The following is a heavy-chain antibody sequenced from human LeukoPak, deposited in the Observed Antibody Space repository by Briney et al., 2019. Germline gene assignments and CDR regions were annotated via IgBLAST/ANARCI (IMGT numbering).Heavy chain of an antibody. V-gene: IGHV3-11*04. J-gene: IGHJ4*02. CDR2: ISSSGSTI. CDR1: GFTFSDYC. Sequence: GGSLRLSCAASGFTFSDYCMSWIRQAPGKGLEGVSYISSSGSTIYHADSVKGRFTISRDNAKNSLYLQMNSLRAEDTAVYYCAREDCSSTSCYRANDYWGQGTLVTVSS. D-gene: IGHD2-2*01. CDR3: AREDCSSTSCYRANDY.